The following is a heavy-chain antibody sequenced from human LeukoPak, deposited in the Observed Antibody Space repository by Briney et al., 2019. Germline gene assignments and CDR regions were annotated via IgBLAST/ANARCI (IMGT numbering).Heavy chain of an antibody. D-gene: IGHD4-17*01. CDR2: INHSGST. Sequence: SETLSLTCAVYGGSFSGYYWSWIRQPPGKGLEWIGEINHSGSTNYNPSLKSRVTISVDTSKNQFSLKLSSVPAADTAVYYCARDLEILRSGAFDIWGQGTMVTVSS. CDR3: ARDLEILRSGAFDI. CDR1: GGSFSGYY. V-gene: IGHV4-34*01. J-gene: IGHJ3*02.